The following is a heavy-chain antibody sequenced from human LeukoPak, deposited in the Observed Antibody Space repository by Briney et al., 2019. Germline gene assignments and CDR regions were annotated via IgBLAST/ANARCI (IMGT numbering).Heavy chain of an antibody. J-gene: IGHJ4*02. Sequence: ASVKVSCKASGYTFTSYYMHWVRQAPGQGLEWMGIINPSGGSTSYAQKFQGRVTMTRDTSTSTVYMELSSLRSEDTAVYYCARDDYGGNSFPEYYFDYWGQGTLVTVPS. D-gene: IGHD4-23*01. CDR1: GYTFTSYY. CDR3: ARDDYGGNSFPEYYFDY. CDR2: INPSGGST. V-gene: IGHV1-46*01.